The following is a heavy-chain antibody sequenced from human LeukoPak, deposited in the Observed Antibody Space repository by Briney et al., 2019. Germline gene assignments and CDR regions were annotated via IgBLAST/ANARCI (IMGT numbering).Heavy chain of an antibody. J-gene: IGHJ4*02. CDR2: IYHSGST. Sequence: SGTLSLACAVSGGSISSINWWSWVRQPPGKGLEWIGEIYHSGSTNYNPSLKSRVTISVDRSENQFSLKLSSVTAADTAVYYCARLNTAMVPYYFDYWGQGTLVTVSS. CDR1: GGSISSINW. V-gene: IGHV4-4*02. D-gene: IGHD5-18*01. CDR3: ARLNTAMVPYYFDY.